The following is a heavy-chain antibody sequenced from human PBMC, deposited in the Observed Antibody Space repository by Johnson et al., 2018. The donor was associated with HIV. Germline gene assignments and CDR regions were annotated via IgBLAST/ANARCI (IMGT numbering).Heavy chain of an antibody. J-gene: IGHJ3*01. V-gene: IGHV3-20*04. CDR3: ARFLGYYDSNGDYFGDGFDV. CDR2: INWNGDNT. D-gene: IGHD3-22*01. CDR1: GFTFDDYG. Sequence: VQLVESGGSVVRRGGSLRLSCTASGFTFDDYGMSWVRQVPGKGLEWVSGINWNGDNTGYADSLKGRFTISRDNAKNSLYLQMNSLEAEDTALYYCARFLGYYDSNGDYFGDGFDVWGLGTMVTVSS.